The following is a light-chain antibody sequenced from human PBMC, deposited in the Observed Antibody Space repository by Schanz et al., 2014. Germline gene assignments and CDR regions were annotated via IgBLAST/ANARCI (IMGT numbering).Light chain of an antibody. CDR2: AAS. CDR1: QSIRIY. Sequence: DIQMTQSPSSLSASVGDRVTITCRASQSIRIYLNWYQQKPGKAPKLLIYAASSLQSGVPSRFSGSGSGTDFTLTISSLQPEDFATYYCQQGSSLPLTFGGGTMAGIK. V-gene: IGKV1-39*01. CDR3: QQGSSLPLT. J-gene: IGKJ4*01.